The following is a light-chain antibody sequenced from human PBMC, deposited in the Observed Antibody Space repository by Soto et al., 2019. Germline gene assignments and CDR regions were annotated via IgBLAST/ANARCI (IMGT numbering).Light chain of an antibody. CDR2: GTT. CDR3: QSYDTSLSGAWV. V-gene: IGLV1-40*01. Sequence: QSVLTQPPSVSGAPGQRITISCTGSPSNNGAGFDVHWYQQFPGTAPKLLIYGTTSRPSGVPDRFSGSQSGTSASLAITGLQAGDEADYYCQSYDTSLSGAWVFGGGTQLTVL. CDR1: PSNNGAGFD. J-gene: IGLJ3*02.